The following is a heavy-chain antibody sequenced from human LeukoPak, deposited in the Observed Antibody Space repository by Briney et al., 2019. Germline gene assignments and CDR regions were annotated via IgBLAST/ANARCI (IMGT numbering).Heavy chain of an antibody. V-gene: IGHV3-21*01. CDR3: ARGRDIVVIPIVDDSFDI. J-gene: IGHJ3*02. CDR1: GFTFSSYS. D-gene: IGHD2-2*01. Sequence: GGSLRLSCAASGFTFSSYSLNWVRRAPGKGLEWVSSIGSNSKYIYYADSVKGRFTSSRNNAKNSLYLQMNSLRAEDTAVYYCARGRDIVVIPIVDDSFDIWGQGTLVTVSS. CDR2: IGSNSKYI.